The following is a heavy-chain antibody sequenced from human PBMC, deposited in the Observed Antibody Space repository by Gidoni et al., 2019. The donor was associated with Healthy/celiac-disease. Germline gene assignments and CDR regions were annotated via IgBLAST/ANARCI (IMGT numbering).Heavy chain of an antibody. CDR1: GGYISRGSYY. Sequence: QVKLQESGPGLVKHSQTLYLHCTVSGGYISRGSYYWGWIRQPAGKGLEWIGRIYTSGSTNYNPSLTSRVTISVDTSKTQFSLKLSSVTAADTAVYYCARAHRMRFDPLGQGTLVTVSS. J-gene: IGHJ5*02. D-gene: IGHD2-15*01. V-gene: IGHV4-61*02. CDR3: ARAHRMRFDP. CDR2: IYTSGST.